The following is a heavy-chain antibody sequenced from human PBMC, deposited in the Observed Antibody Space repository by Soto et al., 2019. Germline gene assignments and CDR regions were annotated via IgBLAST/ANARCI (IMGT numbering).Heavy chain of an antibody. Sequence: SETLSLTCTVSGGSVSSGSYYWSWIRQPPGKGLEWIGYIYYSGSTNYNPSLKSRVTISVDTSKNQFSLKLSSVTAADTAVYYCARGSVGCSSTSCYPDYWGQGTLVTVSS. J-gene: IGHJ4*02. CDR3: ARGSVGCSSTSCYPDY. V-gene: IGHV4-61*01. CDR1: GGSVSSGSYY. CDR2: IYYSGST. D-gene: IGHD2-2*01.